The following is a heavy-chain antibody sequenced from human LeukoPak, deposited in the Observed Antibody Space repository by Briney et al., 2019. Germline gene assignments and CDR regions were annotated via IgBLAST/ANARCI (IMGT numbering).Heavy chain of an antibody. V-gene: IGHV4-61*01. Sequence: SETLSLTCTVSGGSVSSVSYYWIWIRQPPGKGLEWIGYIYYSGSTNYNPSLKSRVTVSVDTSKNQFSLRLSSVTAADTAVYYCARDRYTINWFDPWGHGTLVTVSS. D-gene: IGHD2-2*02. CDR3: ARDRYTINWFDP. CDR2: IYYSGST. J-gene: IGHJ5*02. CDR1: GGSVSSVSYY.